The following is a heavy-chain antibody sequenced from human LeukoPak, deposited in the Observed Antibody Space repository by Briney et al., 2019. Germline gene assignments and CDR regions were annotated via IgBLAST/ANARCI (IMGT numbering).Heavy chain of an antibody. CDR3: ASKLSGYEDAWFDP. D-gene: IGHD5-12*01. CDR1: GFTFSSYA. CDR2: ISYDGSNK. Sequence: GGSLRLSCAASGFTFSSYAMHWVRQALGKGLEWVAVISYDGSNKYYADSVKGRFTISRDNSKNTLYLQMNSLRAEDTAVYYCASKLSGYEDAWFDPWGQGTLVTVSS. J-gene: IGHJ5*02. V-gene: IGHV3-30*04.